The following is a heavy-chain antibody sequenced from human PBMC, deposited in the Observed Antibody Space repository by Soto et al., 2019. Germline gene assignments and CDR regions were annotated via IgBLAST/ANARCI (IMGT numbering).Heavy chain of an antibody. CDR1: GGSISSGDYY. J-gene: IGHJ4*02. D-gene: IGHD5-12*01. V-gene: IGHV4-30-4*01. CDR2: IYYSGST. CDR3: ARDNSGKWRDPRLDY. Sequence: SETLSLTCTVSGGSISSGDYYWSWIRQPPGKGLEWIGYIYYSGSTYYNPSLKSRVTISVDKSKNQFSLKLSSVTAADTAVYYCARDNSGKWRDPRLDYWGQGTLVTVSS.